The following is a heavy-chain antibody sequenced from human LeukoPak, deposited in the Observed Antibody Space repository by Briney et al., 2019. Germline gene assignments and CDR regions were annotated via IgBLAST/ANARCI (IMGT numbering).Heavy chain of an antibody. CDR1: GGSISSYY. D-gene: IGHD6-13*01. V-gene: IGHV4-4*07. J-gene: IGHJ4*02. CDR3: ARTPSHSSSWDGDFDY. CDR2: IYTSGST. Sequence: SETLSLTCTVSGGSISSYYWSWIRQPAGKGLEWIGRIYTSGSTSYNPSLKSRVTMSVDTSKNQFSLKLSSVTAADTAVYYCARTPSHSSSWDGDFDYWGQGTLVTVSS.